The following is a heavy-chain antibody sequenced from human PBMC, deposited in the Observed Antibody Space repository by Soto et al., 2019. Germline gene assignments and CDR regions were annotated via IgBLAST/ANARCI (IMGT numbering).Heavy chain of an antibody. D-gene: IGHD5-12*01. CDR2: ISYDGTYK. CDR3: ANEVDVAFSSLQYGMDV. J-gene: IGHJ6*02. V-gene: IGHV3-30*14. Sequence: GGSLRLSCAASGFTFNNFAMHWVRQAPGKGLEWVAFISYDGTYKYYADSARGRFTVYRDNSKSTLFLQMNSLKFEDTAVYVCANEVDVAFSSLQYGMDVWGQGTTVTVSS. CDR1: GFTFNNFA.